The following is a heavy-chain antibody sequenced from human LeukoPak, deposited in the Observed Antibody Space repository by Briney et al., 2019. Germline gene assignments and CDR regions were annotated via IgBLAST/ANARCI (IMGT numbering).Heavy chain of an antibody. D-gene: IGHD2-2*01. CDR3: ARGGGWIVVVPAAMVWFDP. Sequence: SETLSLTCAVYGGSFSGYYWSWIRQPPGKGLEWIGEINHSGSTNYNPSLKSRVTISVDTSRNQFSLKLSSVTAADTAVYCCARGGGWIVVVPAAMVWFDPWGQGTLVTVSS. J-gene: IGHJ5*02. CDR1: GGSFSGYY. V-gene: IGHV4-34*01. CDR2: INHSGST.